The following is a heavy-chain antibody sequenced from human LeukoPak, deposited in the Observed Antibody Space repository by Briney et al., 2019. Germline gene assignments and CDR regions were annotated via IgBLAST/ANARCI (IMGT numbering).Heavy chain of an antibody. CDR2: ISSSSSTI. Sequence: GSLRLSCAASGFTFSSYRMNWVRQAPGKGLEWVSYISSSSSTIYYADSVKGRFTISRDNAKNSLYLQMNSLRAEDTAVYYCARVGNWNDREPFDYWGQGTLVTVSS. CDR3: ARVGNWNDREPFDY. V-gene: IGHV3-48*01. J-gene: IGHJ4*02. D-gene: IGHD1-20*01. CDR1: GFTFSSYR.